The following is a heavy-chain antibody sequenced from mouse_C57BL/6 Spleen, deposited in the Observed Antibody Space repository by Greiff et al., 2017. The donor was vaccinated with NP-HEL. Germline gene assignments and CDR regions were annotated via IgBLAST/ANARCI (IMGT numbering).Heavy chain of an antibody. CDR3: AREGDYDPAWFAY. D-gene: IGHD2-4*01. CDR2: INPSTGGT. V-gene: IGHV1-42*01. CDR1: GYSFTGYY. Sequence: EVKLQESGPELVKPGASVKISCKASGYSFTGYYMNWVKQSPEKSLEWIGEINPSTGGTTYNQKFKAKSTLTVDKSSSTAYMQLKSLTSEDSAVYYCAREGDYDPAWFAYWGQGTLVTVSA. J-gene: IGHJ3*01.